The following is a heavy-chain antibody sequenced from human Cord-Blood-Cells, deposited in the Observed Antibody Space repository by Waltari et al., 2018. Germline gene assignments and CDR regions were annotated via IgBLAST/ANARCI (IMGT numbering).Heavy chain of an antibody. V-gene: IGHV1-8*01. Sequence: QVQLVQSGAEVKKPGASVKVSCKASGYTFTSYDINWLRQATGQGLEWMGWMNPSRGNTGYAQKFQGRVTRTRNTAISPAYMELGSRRSEDTAVYYCARGLGAAAGRVDYWGQGTLVTVSS. D-gene: IGHD6-13*01. J-gene: IGHJ4*02. CDR1: GYTFTSYD. CDR3: ARGLGAAAGRVDY. CDR2: MNPSRGNT.